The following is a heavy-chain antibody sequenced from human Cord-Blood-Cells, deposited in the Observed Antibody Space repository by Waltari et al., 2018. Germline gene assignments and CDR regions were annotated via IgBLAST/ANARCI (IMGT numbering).Heavy chain of an antibody. CDR3: AREPQNSHSSSYYYYGMDV. CDR2: IIPIFGTA. V-gene: IGHV1-69*06. J-gene: IGHJ6*02. CDR1: GGTFSSYA. Sequence: QVQLVQSGAEVKKPGSSVKVSCKASGGTFSSYAISWVRQAPGQGLEWMGGIIPIFGTANYAQKFQGRGTITADKSTSTSYMELSSLRSEDTAVYYCAREPQNSHSSSYYYYGMDVWGQGTTVTVSS. D-gene: IGHD6-6*01.